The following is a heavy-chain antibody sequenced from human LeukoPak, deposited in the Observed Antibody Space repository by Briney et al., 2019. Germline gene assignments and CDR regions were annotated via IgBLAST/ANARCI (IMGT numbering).Heavy chain of an antibody. D-gene: IGHD6-13*01. CDR1: GFTFSAYG. CDR3: AGRGIAHS. CDR2: VSNNGGST. Sequence: GGSLRLSCAASGFTFSAYGMTWVRQAPGKGLECVSAVSNNGGSTYYADSVKGRFTISRDNSKNTLYLQMNSQRAEDTAVYYCAGRGIAHSWGQGTLVTVSS. V-gene: IGHV3-23*01. J-gene: IGHJ5*02.